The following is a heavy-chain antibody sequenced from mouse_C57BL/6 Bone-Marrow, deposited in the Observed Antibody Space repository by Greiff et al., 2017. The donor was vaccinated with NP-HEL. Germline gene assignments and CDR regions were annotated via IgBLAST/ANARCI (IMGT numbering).Heavy chain of an antibody. Sequence: QVQLKQPGAELVKPGASVKLSCKASGYIFTSYWMHWVKQRPGQGLEWIGMIHPNSGSTNYNEKFKSKATLTVDKSSSTAYMQLSSLTSEDSAVYYCAPHYYGSSSFAYWGQGTLVTVSA. D-gene: IGHD1-1*01. V-gene: IGHV1-64*01. CDR1: GYIFTSYW. J-gene: IGHJ3*01. CDR3: APHYYGSSSFAY. CDR2: IHPNSGST.